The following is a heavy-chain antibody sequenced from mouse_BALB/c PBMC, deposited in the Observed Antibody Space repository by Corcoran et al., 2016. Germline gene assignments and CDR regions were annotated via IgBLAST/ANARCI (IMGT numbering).Heavy chain of an antibody. CDR3: ASDGDYVDY. CDR1: GYTFTPDG. D-gene: IGHD2-3*01. V-gene: IGHV9-4*02. J-gene: IGHJ2*01. CDR2: INTHSGVP. Sequence: QIQFVQSGPELKKTGETVRISCKDSGYTFTPDGMQCVQKMPGKGLKWIGGINTHSGVPKYAEDFKGRFAFSLETSASTAYLQISNLKNEDTATYFCASDGDYVDYWGQGTTLTVS.